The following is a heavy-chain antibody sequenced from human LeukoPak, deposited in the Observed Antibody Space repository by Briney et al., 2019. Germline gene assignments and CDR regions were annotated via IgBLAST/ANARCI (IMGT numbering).Heavy chain of an antibody. Sequence: GGSLRLSCAASGFPYSRDWMHWVRQAPGKGLVWVSCFNCNGSTTNYADSVKGLFTIARDNTKNTLYLQMNSLRAEDTAVYYCVRALMGTSDHWGQGSLVTVFS. CDR3: VRALMGTSDH. CDR2: FNCNGSTT. CDR1: GFPYSRDW. J-gene: IGHJ4*02. D-gene: IGHD7-27*01. V-gene: IGHV3-74*01.